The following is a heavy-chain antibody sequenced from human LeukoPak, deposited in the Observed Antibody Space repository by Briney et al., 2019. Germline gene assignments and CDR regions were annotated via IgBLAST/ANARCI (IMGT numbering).Heavy chain of an antibody. V-gene: IGHV4-59*01. CDR3: ARDQSGGSSGYYFPDY. J-gene: IGHJ4*02. CDR2: IYYSGST. CDR1: GGSISGDY. D-gene: IGHD6-19*01. Sequence: SETLSLTCTVSGGSISGDYWSWIRQPPGKGLEWIGHIYYSGSTNYNPSLKGRVTLSIGTSKKQFYLKLSSVTAADTAVYYCARDQSGGSSGYYFPDYWGQGTLVTVSS.